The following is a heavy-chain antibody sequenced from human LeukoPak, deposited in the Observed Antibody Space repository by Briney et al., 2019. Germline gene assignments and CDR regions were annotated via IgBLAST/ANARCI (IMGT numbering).Heavy chain of an antibody. D-gene: IGHD2-2*01. CDR3: AYCSSTSCVWDAFDI. CDR1: GGTFSSYA. J-gene: IGHJ3*02. CDR2: IIPIFGTA. Sequence: GASVKVSCKASGGTFSSYAISWVRQAPGQGLEWMGGIIPIFGTANYAQKFQGRVTITTDESTSTAYMELSSLRSEDTAVYYCAYCSSTSCVWDAFDIWGQGTMVTVSS. V-gene: IGHV1-69*05.